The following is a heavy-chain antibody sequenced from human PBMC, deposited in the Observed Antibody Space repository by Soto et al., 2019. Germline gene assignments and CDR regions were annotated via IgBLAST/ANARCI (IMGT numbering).Heavy chain of an antibody. Sequence: SETLSLTCTVSGGSISSYYWSWIRQPAGKGLEWIGRIYTSGSTNYNPSLKSRVTTSVDTSKNQFSLKLSSVTAADTAVYYCARVQYYDSSGYHDAFDIWGQGTMVTVSS. CDR1: GGSISSYY. D-gene: IGHD3-22*01. J-gene: IGHJ3*02. CDR3: ARVQYYDSSGYHDAFDI. CDR2: IYTSGST. V-gene: IGHV4-4*07.